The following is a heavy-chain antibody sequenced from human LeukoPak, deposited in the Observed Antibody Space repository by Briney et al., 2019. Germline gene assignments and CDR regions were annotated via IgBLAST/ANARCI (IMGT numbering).Heavy chain of an antibody. CDR3: ARELMENYGGNPRYYYYGMDV. V-gene: IGHV3-30*04. D-gene: IGHD4-23*01. CDR2: ISYDGSNK. J-gene: IGHJ6*02. Sequence: PGRSLRLSCAASGFTFSSYAMHWVRQAPGKGLEWVAVISYDGSNKYYADSVKGRFTISRDNSKDTLYLQMNSLRAEDTAVYYCARELMENYGGNPRYYYYGMDVWGQGTTVTVSS. CDR1: GFTFSSYA.